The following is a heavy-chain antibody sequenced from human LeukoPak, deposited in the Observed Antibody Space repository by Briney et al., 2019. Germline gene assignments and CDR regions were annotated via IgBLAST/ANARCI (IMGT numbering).Heavy chain of an antibody. CDR2: ISTDAGET. J-gene: IGHJ4*02. V-gene: IGHV3-23*01. D-gene: IGHD3-10*01. Sequence: GGSLRLSCAASGLILSSYVMSWVRQAPGKGLEWVSAISTDAGETHYADSVKGRFTISRDNSKNTVSLQMSSLRAEDTALYYCAKGSGNGYGSGPFDYWGQGTLVTVSS. CDR1: GLILSSYV. CDR3: AKGSGNGYGSGPFDY.